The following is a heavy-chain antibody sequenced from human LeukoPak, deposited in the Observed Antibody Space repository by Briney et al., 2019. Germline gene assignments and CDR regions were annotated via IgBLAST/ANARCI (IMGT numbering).Heavy chain of an antibody. CDR2: ISSSGSTI. Sequence: GGSLRLSCAASGFTFSDYYMSWIRQAPGKGLEWVSYISSSGSTIYYADSVKGRFTISRDNAKNSLYLQMNSLRAEDTAAYYCAKQRASYGYVFDYWGQGTLVTVSS. CDR1: GFTFSDYY. CDR3: AKQRASYGYVFDY. J-gene: IGHJ4*02. V-gene: IGHV3-11*01. D-gene: IGHD5-18*01.